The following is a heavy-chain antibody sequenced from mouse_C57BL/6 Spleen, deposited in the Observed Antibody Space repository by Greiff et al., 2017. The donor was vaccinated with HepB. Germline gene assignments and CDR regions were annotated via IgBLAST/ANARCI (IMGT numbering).Heavy chain of an antibody. CDR1: GYAFSSSW. CDR3: ARDYSNPFAY. CDR2: IYPGDGDN. V-gene: IGHV1-82*01. Sequence: VQRVESGPELVKPGASVKISCKASGYAFSSSWMNWVKQRPGKGLEWIGRIYPGDGDNNYNGKFKGKATLTADKSSSTAYMQLISLTSEDSAVYFCARDYSNPFAYWGQGTLVTVSA. J-gene: IGHJ3*01. D-gene: IGHD2-5*01.